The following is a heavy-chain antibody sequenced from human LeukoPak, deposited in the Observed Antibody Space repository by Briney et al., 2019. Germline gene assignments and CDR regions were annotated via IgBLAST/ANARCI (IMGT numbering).Heavy chain of an antibody. CDR1: GYTFTDYY. J-gene: IGHJ4*02. CDR3: ARARVRAARPEDY. V-gene: IGHV1-2*02. D-gene: IGHD6-6*01. Sequence: GASVKVSCKASGYTFTDYYMHWVRQAPGQGLEWMGWINPNSGGTNYAQKFQGRVTMTRDTSISTAYMELSRLRSDDTAVYYCARARVRAARPEDYWGQGTLVTVSS. CDR2: INPNSGGT.